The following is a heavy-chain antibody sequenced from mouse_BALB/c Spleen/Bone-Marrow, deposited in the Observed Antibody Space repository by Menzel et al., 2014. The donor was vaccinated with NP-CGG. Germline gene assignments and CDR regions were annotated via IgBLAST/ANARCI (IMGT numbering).Heavy chain of an antibody. CDR1: GYTFDRYT. CDR3: AKGVY. J-gene: IGHJ2*01. Sequence: QLKHSGPDLARPWASVKLSCKASGYTFDRYTMHWVKQRPGQGLEWIGYINPGSGYTNYSQKFKDKATLTADNSSTTAYMQLNSLASEGSAVYYWAKGVYWGQGATLTIST. CDR2: INPGSGYT. V-gene: IGHV1-4*01.